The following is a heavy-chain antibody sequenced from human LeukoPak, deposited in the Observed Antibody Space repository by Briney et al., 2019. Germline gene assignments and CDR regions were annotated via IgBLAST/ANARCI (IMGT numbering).Heavy chain of an antibody. CDR3: ARDPSIFAYCSGTSCFFGWFDN. V-gene: IGHV3-30*03. D-gene: IGHD2-2*01. CDR1: GFTFSSYG. J-gene: IGHJ5*02. CDR2: ISYDGSNK. Sequence: GRSLRLSCAASGFTFSSYGMHWVRQAPGKGLEWVAVISYDGSNKYYADSVKGRFTISRDNSKNMLYLQMSSLRAEDTAVYYCARDPSIFAYCSGTSCFFGWFDNWGQGTLVTVSS.